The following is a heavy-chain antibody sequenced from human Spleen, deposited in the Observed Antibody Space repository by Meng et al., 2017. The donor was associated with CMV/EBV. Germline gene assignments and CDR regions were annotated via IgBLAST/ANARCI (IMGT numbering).Heavy chain of an antibody. D-gene: IGHD6-13*01. V-gene: IGHV3-21*01. Sequence: GESLKISCAASGFTFSSYSMNWVRQAPGKGLEWVSSISSSSSYIYYADSVKGRFTISRDNAKNSLYLQMNSLRAEDTAVYYCARDIASTWYGGFDYWGQGTLVTVSS. J-gene: IGHJ4*02. CDR3: ARDIASTWYGGFDY. CDR1: GFTFSSYS. CDR2: ISSSSSYI.